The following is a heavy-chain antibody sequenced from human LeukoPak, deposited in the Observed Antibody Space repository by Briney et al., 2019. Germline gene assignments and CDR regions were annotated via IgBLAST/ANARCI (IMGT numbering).Heavy chain of an antibody. J-gene: IGHJ6*02. CDR1: GFTFDDYG. CDR2: ISSNSDSI. Sequence: PGGSLRLSCAVSGFTFDDYGMHWVRQAPGKGLEWVSGISSNSDSIAYADSVKGRFIISRDNAKNSLYLQMNSLRPEDTALYYCAKEQICSGYQLLYFVSGTRCGGLDGWGQGTPVTVSS. V-gene: IGHV3-9*01. CDR3: AKEQICSGYQLLYFVSGTRCGGLDG. D-gene: IGHD2-2*02.